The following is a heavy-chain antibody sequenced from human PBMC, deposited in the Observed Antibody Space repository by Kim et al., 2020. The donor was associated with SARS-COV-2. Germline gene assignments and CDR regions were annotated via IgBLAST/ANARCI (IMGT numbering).Heavy chain of an antibody. CDR3: ARGVVVQEGYYYGMDV. J-gene: IGHJ6*02. Sequence: GGSLRLSCAASGFTFDDYGMSWVRQAPGKGLEWVSGINWNGGSTGYADSVKGRFTISRDNAKNSLYLQMNSLRAEDTALYHCARGVVVQEGYYYGMDVWGQGTTVTVSS. CDR1: GFTFDDYG. D-gene: IGHD2-2*01. V-gene: IGHV3-20*01. CDR2: INWNGGST.